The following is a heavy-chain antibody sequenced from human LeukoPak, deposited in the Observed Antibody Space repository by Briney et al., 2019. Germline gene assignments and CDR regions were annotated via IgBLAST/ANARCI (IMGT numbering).Heavy chain of an antibody. CDR3: AKDSYAWQWREFNY. D-gene: IGHD6-19*01. CDR2: ITWNSGSI. J-gene: IGHJ4*02. V-gene: IGHV3-9*01. CDR1: GFTFSSYA. Sequence: GGSLRLSCAASGFTFSSYAMSWVRQAPGKGLEWVSGITWNSGSIAYADSVKGRFTISRDNAKNSVYLQMNSLRAEDTAFYYCAKDSYAWQWREFNYWGQGTLVTVSS.